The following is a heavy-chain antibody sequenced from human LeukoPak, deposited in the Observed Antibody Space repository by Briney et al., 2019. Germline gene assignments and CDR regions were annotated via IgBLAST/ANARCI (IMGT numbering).Heavy chain of an antibody. V-gene: IGHV3-64*01. CDR3: ARDEYGDYIFEY. CDR1: GFTFSYYT. CDR2: ISSDGVNT. J-gene: IGHJ4*02. Sequence: GGSLRLSCAASGFTFSYYTTHWVRQAPGKGLEYVSAISSDGVNTYYANSVKGRFTISRDNSKNTLYLQMGSLRAEDMAVYYCARDEYGDYIFEYWGQGTLVTVSS. D-gene: IGHD4-17*01.